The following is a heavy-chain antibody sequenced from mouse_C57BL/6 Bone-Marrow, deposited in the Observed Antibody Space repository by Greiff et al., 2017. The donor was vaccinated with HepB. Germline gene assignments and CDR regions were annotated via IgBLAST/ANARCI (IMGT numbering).Heavy chain of an antibody. CDR2: IDPSDSET. V-gene: IGHV1-52*01. CDR3: ARSYYGNYVYYFDY. Sequence: VQLQQPGAELVRPGSSVKLSCKASGYTFTSYWMHWVKQRPIQGLEWIGNIDPSDSETHYNQKFKDKATLTVDKSSSTAYMQLSSLTSEDSAVYYCARSYYGNYVYYFDYWGQGTTLTVSS. J-gene: IGHJ2*01. CDR1: GYTFTSYW. D-gene: IGHD2-10*01.